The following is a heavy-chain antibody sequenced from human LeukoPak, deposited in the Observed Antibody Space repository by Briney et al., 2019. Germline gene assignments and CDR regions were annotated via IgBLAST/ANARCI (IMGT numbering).Heavy chain of an antibody. CDR3: ARDGLHSISYYYDSSGYYLHDY. V-gene: IGHV3-7*01. CDR2: MKQDGSEK. J-gene: IGHJ4*02. D-gene: IGHD3-22*01. CDR1: GFTFSSYW. Sequence: PGGSLRLSCAASGFTFSSYWMSWIRQAPGKGLEWVANMKQDGSEKYYVDSVKGRFTISRDNAKNSLYLQMNSLRAEDTAVYYCARDGLHSISYYYDSSGYYLHDYWGQGTLVTVSS.